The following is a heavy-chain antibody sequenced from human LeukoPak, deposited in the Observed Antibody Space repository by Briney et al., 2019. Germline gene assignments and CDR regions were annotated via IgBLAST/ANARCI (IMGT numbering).Heavy chain of an antibody. V-gene: IGHV7-4-1*02. D-gene: IGHD6-19*01. CDR1: GYTFTNYP. CDR3: ARGGYSRGQGSPFDY. CDR2: INTNTGNP. J-gene: IGHJ4*02. Sequence: ASVKVSCKASGYTFTNYPMIWVRQAPGQGLECMGWINTNTGNPTYVQGFTGRFLFSLDTSVGTTYLQIISLKTEDTAVYYCARGGYSRGQGSPFDYWGQGTLVTVSS.